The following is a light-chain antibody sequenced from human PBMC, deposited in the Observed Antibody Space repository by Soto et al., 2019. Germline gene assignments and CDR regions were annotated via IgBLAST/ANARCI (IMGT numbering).Light chain of an antibody. CDR3: QQYKNWPPIT. Sequence: EIVMTQSPATLSVSSGGRATLSCRASQSVSSNLAWYQQKPGQAPRLLIYGASTRATGIPARFSGSGSGTEFTLTISSLQSADFAVYYCQQYKNWPPITFGQGTRLEIK. CDR1: QSVSSN. CDR2: GAS. V-gene: IGKV3-15*01. J-gene: IGKJ5*01.